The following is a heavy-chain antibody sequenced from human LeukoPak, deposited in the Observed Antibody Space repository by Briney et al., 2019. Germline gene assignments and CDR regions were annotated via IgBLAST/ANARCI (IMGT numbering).Heavy chain of an antibody. Sequence: ASVKVSCKASGYTFASYGISWVRQAPGQGLEWMGWISAYNGNTNYAQKFQGRVTMTRDTSTSTVYMELSSLRSEDTAVYHCARLTSTTGTTRGGDWFDPWGQGTLVTVSS. V-gene: IGHV1-18*01. CDR3: ARLTSTTGTTRGGDWFDP. CDR2: ISAYNGNT. J-gene: IGHJ5*02. D-gene: IGHD1-1*01. CDR1: GYTFASYG.